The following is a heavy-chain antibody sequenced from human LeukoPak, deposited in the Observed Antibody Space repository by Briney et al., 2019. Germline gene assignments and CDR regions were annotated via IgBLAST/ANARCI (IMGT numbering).Heavy chain of an antibody. V-gene: IGHV4-30-2*01. CDR1: GDSISSGGYY. Sequence: SETLSLTCTVSGDSISSGGYYWSWIRQPPGKGLEWIGYIYHTGSTYYNPSLKSRVTISVDRSKNQFSLRLSSVTAADTAVYYCARDKVTVTGNWFDPWGQGTLVTVS. D-gene: IGHD4-17*01. CDR2: IYHTGST. J-gene: IGHJ5*02. CDR3: ARDKVTVTGNWFDP.